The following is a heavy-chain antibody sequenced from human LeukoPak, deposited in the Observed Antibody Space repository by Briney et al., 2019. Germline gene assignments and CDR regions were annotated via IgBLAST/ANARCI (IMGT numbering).Heavy chain of an antibody. V-gene: IGHV3-15*01. D-gene: IGHD2/OR15-2a*01. CDR1: GFTFTNAW. CDR3: TTSTTGSCYSRWFDP. Sequence: GESLRLSCAASGFTFTNAWMSWVRQAPGKGLEWVGRITSKIEGGATDYATPGKGRFTISRDESKNTLYLQMNSLNTEDTAVYYCTTSTTGSCYSRWFDPWGQGTLVTVSS. J-gene: IGHJ5*02. CDR2: ITSKIEGGAT.